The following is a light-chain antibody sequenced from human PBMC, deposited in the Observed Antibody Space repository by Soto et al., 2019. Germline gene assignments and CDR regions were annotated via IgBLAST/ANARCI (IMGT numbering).Light chain of an antibody. Sequence: QSALTQPASVSGSPGQSIAISCTGTSSDVGAHNYVSWYQQHPGKAPKLMIYDVSNRPSGVSTRFSGFKSGNTASLTISGLQADDEADYYCSSYTGTTTLVIFGGGTKVTVL. CDR2: DVS. CDR3: SSYTGTTTLVI. CDR1: SSDVGAHNY. V-gene: IGLV2-14*03. J-gene: IGLJ2*01.